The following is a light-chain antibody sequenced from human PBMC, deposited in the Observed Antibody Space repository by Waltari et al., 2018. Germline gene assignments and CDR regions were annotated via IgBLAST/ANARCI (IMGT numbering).Light chain of an antibody. CDR2: KAT. V-gene: IGKV1-5*03. J-gene: IGKJ1*01. Sequence: IQMTQSPSTLSETVGNRVTFTCRASQSISSWLAWYQQKPGKAPKLLISKATNLESGVPSRFSGSGSGTEFTLTISSLQPDDFASYYCHQYNDYSWTFGQGTKVEIK. CDR3: HQYNDYSWT. CDR1: QSISSW.